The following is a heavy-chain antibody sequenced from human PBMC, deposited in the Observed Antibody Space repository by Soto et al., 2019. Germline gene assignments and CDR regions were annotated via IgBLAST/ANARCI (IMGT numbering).Heavy chain of an antibody. V-gene: IGHV4-31*03. J-gene: IGHJ6*02. D-gene: IGHD3-10*01. Sequence: SETLSLTCPVSGGSISSGCYYWSWIRQHPGKGLEWIGYIYYSGSTYYNPSLKSRVTISVDTSKNQFSLKLSSVTAADTAVYYCAREMTGDGAEGLYYYYGMDVWGQGTTVTVSS. CDR1: GGSISSGCYY. CDR3: AREMTGDGAEGLYYYYGMDV. CDR2: IYYSGST.